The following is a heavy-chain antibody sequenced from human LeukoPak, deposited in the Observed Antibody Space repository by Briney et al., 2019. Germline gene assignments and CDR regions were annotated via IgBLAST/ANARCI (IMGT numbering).Heavy chain of an antibody. D-gene: IGHD3-3*01. CDR3: ARGQIYDYWTPVSWKFDL. CDR1: GGSIRGGIYY. V-gene: IGHV4-61*02. Sequence: SQTVSLTCTVSGGSIRGGIYYWSWIRQPAGKGLEWIGRIYTSGSTNYNHSLKSRVTVSSDTSKNQVSLKLNSVTAADTAVYYCARGQIYDYWTPVSWKFDLWGRGTLVTVSS. J-gene: IGHJ2*01. CDR2: IYTSGST.